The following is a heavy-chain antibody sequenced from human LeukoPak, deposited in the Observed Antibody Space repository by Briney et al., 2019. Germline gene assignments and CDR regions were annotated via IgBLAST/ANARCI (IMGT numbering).Heavy chain of an antibody. V-gene: IGHV4-30-2*01. D-gene: IGHD2-21*01. CDR3: ARGIEKRYYYYYYMDV. J-gene: IGHJ6*03. CDR1: GYSISSGGYY. Sequence: KPSETLSLTCTVSGYSISSGGYYWSWIRQPPGKGLEWIGYIYHSGSTYYNPSLKSRVTISVDRSKNQFSLKLSSVTAADTAVYYCARGIEKRYYYYYYMDVWGKRTTVTVSS. CDR2: IYHSGST.